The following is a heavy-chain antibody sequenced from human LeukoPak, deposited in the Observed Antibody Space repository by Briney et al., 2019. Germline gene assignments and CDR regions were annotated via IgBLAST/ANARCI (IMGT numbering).Heavy chain of an antibody. Sequence: GGSVRLSCGASGFTFDSYSMHWVRQAPGKGLEWVSSISSSSTYIYYADSVKGRFTISRDNAKNSPYLQMNSLRADDTAVYYCAGAKAMVRGNWFDPWGQGTLVTVSS. CDR1: GFTFDSYS. CDR3: AGAKAMVRGNWFDP. CDR2: ISSSSTYI. D-gene: IGHD5-18*01. J-gene: IGHJ5*02. V-gene: IGHV3-21*01.